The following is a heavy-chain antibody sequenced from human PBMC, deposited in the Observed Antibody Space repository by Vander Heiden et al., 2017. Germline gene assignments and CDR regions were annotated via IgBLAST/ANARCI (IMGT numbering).Heavy chain of an antibody. CDR3: ARGGSSPTPHDS. CDR1: GGSFRNFY. D-gene: IGHD3-10*01. V-gene: IGHV4-34*01. J-gene: IGHJ4*02. Sequence: QVQLQPWGAGLLKPSETLSLTCAVSGGSFRNFYWHWIRQPPGKGLEWIGEIAQSGGTDYNPSLKSRVTISIDTSKNQFSLKLTSVTAADTAVYYCARGGSSPTPHDSWGQGTLVTVSS. CDR2: IAQSGGT.